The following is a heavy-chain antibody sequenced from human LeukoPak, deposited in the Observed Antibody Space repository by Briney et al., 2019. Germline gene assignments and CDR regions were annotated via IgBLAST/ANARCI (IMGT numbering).Heavy chain of an antibody. V-gene: IGHV3-30*18. Sequence: PGGSLRLSCAASGXTFSSYGMHWVRQAPGKGLEWVAVISYDGSNKYYADSVKGRFTISRDNSKNTLYLQMNSLRAEDTAVYYCAKEGLVGATNYWGQGTLVTVSS. D-gene: IGHD1-26*01. CDR3: AKEGLVGATNY. CDR1: GXTFSSYG. CDR2: ISYDGSNK. J-gene: IGHJ4*02.